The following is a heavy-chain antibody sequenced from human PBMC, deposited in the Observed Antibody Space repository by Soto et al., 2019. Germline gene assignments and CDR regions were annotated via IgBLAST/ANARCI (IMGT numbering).Heavy chain of an antibody. D-gene: IGHD3-16*01. Sequence: GGSLRLSCAASGFKFSNYAMSWVRQAPGKGLEWVSLISATGGGTYYADSVKGRFSISRDNSHNTLYLQVHSLTAEDTAVYYCAKDRRAGGNSAFYFDFWGQGAQVTVSS. CDR2: ISATGGGT. V-gene: IGHV3-23*01. J-gene: IGHJ4*02. CDR1: GFKFSNYA. CDR3: AKDRRAGGNSAFYFDF.